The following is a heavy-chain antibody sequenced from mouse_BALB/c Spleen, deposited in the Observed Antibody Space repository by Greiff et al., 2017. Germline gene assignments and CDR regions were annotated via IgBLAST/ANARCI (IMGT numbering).Heavy chain of an antibody. J-gene: IGHJ2*01. D-gene: IGHD2-14*01. Sequence: EVKLQESGPGLVKPSQSLSLTCTVTGYSITSDYAWNWIRQFPGNKLEWMGYISYSGSTSYNPSLKSRISITRDTSKNQFFLQLNSVTTEDTATYYCARSYYRYGYFDYWGQGTTLTVSS. CDR3: ARSYYRYGYFDY. V-gene: IGHV3-2*02. CDR1: GYSITSDYA. CDR2: ISYSGST.